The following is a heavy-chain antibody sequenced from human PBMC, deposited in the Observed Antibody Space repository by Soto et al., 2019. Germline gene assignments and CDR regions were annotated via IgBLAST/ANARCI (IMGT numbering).Heavy chain of an antibody. D-gene: IGHD3-3*01. CDR1: GGSISSYY. CDR2: IYYSGST. CDR3: ARALLAGDFWSGYYRPHYYYYGTDV. Sequence: SETLSLTCSVSGGSISSYYWSWIRQPPGKGLEWIGYIYYSGSTNYNPSLKSRVTISVDTSKNQFSLKLSSVTAADTAVYYCARALLAGDFWSGYYRPHYYYYGTDVRGKGTTVTVSS. V-gene: IGHV4-59*01. J-gene: IGHJ6*04.